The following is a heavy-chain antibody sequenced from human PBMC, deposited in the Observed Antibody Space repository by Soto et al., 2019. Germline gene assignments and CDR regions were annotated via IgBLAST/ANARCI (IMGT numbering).Heavy chain of an antibody. V-gene: IGHV3-48*01. CDR1: GFTFSSYS. D-gene: IGHD4-17*01. CDR3: ARDNYGDPFDI. Sequence: EVQLVESGGGLVQPGGSVRLSCAASGFTFSSYSMNWVRQAPGKGLEWVSYISSSSSTIYYADSVKGRFTISRDNAKNSLYLQMNSLRAEDTAVYYCARDNYGDPFDIWGQGTMVTVSS. CDR2: ISSSSSTI. J-gene: IGHJ3*02.